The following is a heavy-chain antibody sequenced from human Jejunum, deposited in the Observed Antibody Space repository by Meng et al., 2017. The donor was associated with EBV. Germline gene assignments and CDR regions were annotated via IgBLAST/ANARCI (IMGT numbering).Heavy chain of an antibody. CDR3: VRDSSFNVH. D-gene: IGHD3-16*02. CDR1: GFTFSSYS. Sequence: EVQLGGAGGGLVKPGGSLRLSCAASGFTFSSYSMNWVRQAPGKGLEWVSYISSGSSFIYYADSVKGRFTISRDDAKNSLSLQMNNLGADDTAVYYCVRDSSFNVHWGQGTLVTVSS. CDR2: ISSGSSFI. V-gene: IGHV3-21*02. J-gene: IGHJ4*02.